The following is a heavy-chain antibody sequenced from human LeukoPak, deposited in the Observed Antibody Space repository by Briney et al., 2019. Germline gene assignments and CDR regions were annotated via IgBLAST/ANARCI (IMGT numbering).Heavy chain of an antibody. CDR2: IHNIENI. D-gene: IGHD3-10*01. J-gene: IGHJ4*02. V-gene: IGHV4-59*08. Sequence: SETLSLTCAVSGGSISTYYWSWIRQAPGKGLEWIGNIHNIENINYNPSLKSRVTISVDTSKNQFSLKLSSVTAADTAVYYCAKHYMGSSYNRGLDYWGQGTLVTVSS. CDR3: AKHYMGSSYNRGLDY. CDR1: GGSISTYY.